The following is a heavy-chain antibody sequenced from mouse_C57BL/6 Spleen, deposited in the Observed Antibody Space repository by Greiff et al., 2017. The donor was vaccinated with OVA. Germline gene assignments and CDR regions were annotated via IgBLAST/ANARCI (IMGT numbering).Heavy chain of an antibody. J-gene: IGHJ2*01. Sequence: QVQLQQPGAELVKPGASVKLSCKASGYTFTSYWMQWVNQRPGQGLEWIGEIDPSDSYTNYNQKFKGKATLTVDTSSSTAYMQLSSLTSEDSAVYYCARGSGDYWGQGTTLTVSS. CDR2: IDPSDSYT. CDR1: GYTFTSYW. D-gene: IGHD1-1*02. V-gene: IGHV1-50*01. CDR3: ARGSGDY.